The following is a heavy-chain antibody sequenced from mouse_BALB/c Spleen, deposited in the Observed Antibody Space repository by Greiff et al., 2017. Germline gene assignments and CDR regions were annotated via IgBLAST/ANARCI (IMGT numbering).Heavy chain of an antibody. CDR3: ARHGGNYFDY. CDR2: ISSGGGST. Sequence: EVQLVESGGGLVKPGGSLKLSCAASGFAFSSYVMSWVRQTPEKRLEWVAYISSGGGSTYYPDTVKGRFTISRDNAKNTLYLQMSSLKSEDTAMYYCARHGGNYFDYWGQGTTLTVSS. CDR1: GFAFSSYV. V-gene: IGHV5-12-1*01. J-gene: IGHJ2*01.